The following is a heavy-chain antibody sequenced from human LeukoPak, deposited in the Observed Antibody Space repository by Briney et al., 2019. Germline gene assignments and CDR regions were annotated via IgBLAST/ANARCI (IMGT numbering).Heavy chain of an antibody. CDR2: IYYSGST. V-gene: IGHV4-59*08. J-gene: IGHJ4*02. D-gene: IGHD2-2*01. CDR1: GGSISSYY. CDR3: ARLVRTDYFDY. Sequence: SETLSLTCTVSGGSISSYYWSWIRQPPGKGLEWIGYIYYSGSTNYNPSLKSRVTISVDTSKNQFSLKLSSVTAADTAVYYCARLVRTDYFDYWGQGTLVTVSS.